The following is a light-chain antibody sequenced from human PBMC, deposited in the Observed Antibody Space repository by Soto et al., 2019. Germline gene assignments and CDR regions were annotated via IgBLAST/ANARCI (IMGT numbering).Light chain of an antibody. V-gene: IGLV1-47*01. CDR1: RSNIGNNY. CDR2: RNT. J-gene: IGLJ1*01. Sequence: QSVLTQPPSASGTPGQTVTISCSGSRSNIGNNYVCWYQQLPGAAPKLLIYRNTQRPSGVPDRFSGSKSGTAASLAISGLRXEDEADYYCGTWDSSLSAYVFGTGTKLTVL. CDR3: GTWDSSLSAYV.